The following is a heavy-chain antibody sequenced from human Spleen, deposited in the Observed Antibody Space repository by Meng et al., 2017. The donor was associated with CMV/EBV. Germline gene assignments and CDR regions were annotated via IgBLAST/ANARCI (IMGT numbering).Heavy chain of an antibody. J-gene: IGHJ4*02. CDR2: IKQDGSEK. Sequence: GESLKISCAASGFTFSDYYMSWIRQAPGKGLEWVANIKQDGSEKHYVDSVKGRFTISRDSAKNSIYLQMNSLRAEDTAVYYCARDGPATYYYASGSYDSWGQGTLVTVSS. D-gene: IGHD3-10*01. V-gene: IGHV3-7*01. CDR1: GFTFSDYY. CDR3: ARDGPATYYYASGSYDS.